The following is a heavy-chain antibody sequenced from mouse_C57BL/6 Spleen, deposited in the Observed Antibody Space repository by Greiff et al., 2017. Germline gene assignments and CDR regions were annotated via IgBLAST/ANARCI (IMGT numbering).Heavy chain of an antibody. J-gene: IGHJ3*01. Sequence: EVMLVESGEGLVKPGGSLKLSCAASGFTFSSYAMSWVRQTPEKRLEWVAYISSGGDYIYYADTVKGRFTISRDNARNTLYLQMSSLKSEDTAMYYCTRKSGSAPFAYWGQGTLVTVSA. CDR3: TRKSGSAPFAY. CDR1: GFTFSSYA. CDR2: ISSGGDYI. D-gene: IGHD1-1*01. V-gene: IGHV5-9-1*02.